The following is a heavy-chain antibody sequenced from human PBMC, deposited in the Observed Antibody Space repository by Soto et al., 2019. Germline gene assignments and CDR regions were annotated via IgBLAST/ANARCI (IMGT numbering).Heavy chain of an antibody. CDR2: ISGSGDST. CDR3: ARHNSGWYFDL. Sequence: EVQLLESGGGLVQPGGSLRLSCAASGFTFSSYAMNWVRQAPGKGLQWVSVISGSGDSTYYADSVKGRFTISRDNSKNTLYLQMNSLRAEDTAVYYCARHNSGWYFDLWGRGTLVTVSS. D-gene: IGHD1-20*01. J-gene: IGHJ2*01. V-gene: IGHV3-23*01. CDR1: GFTFSSYA.